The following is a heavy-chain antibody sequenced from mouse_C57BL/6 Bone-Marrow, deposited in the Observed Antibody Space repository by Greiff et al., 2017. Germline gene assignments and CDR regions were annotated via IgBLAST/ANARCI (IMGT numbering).Heavy chain of an antibody. J-gene: IGHJ1*03. D-gene: IGHD1-1*01. CDR1: GYTFTDYE. Sequence: VQLQQSGAELVRPGASVTLSCKASGYTFTDYEMHWVKQTPVHGLEWIGAIDPETGGTAYNQKFKGKAILTADKSSSTAYMELRSLTSEDSAVYYCTRCDGSSYDWYFDVWGTGTTVTVSS. CDR2: IDPETGGT. CDR3: TRCDGSSYDWYFDV. V-gene: IGHV1-15*01.